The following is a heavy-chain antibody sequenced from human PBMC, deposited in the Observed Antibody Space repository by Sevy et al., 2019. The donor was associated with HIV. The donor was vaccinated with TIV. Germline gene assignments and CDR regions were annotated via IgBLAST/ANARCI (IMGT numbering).Heavy chain of an antibody. J-gene: IGHJ6*02. V-gene: IGHV3-30*04. D-gene: IGHD6-6*01. CDR2: ISYDGNNK. CDR3: ARGLAALPGYYYGLDV. Sequence: GGSLRLSCAASGFTFSSYAMNWVRQAPGKGLEWVALISYDGNNKYYADSVKGRFTISRDNSKNTLYLRMNSLRGEDTAFYYCARGLAALPGYYYGLDVWGQGTTVTVSS. CDR1: GFTFSSYA.